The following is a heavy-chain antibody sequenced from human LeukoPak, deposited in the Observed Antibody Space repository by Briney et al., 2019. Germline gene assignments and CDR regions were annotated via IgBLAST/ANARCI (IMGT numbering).Heavy chain of an antibody. D-gene: IGHD5-24*01. V-gene: IGHV3-48*03. J-gene: IGHJ4*02. CDR1: GFTFSSYE. Sequence: GGSLRLSCAASGFTFSSYEMNWVRQAPGKGLEWVSYISSGGSTIYYADSVKGRFTISRDNAKNSLYLQMNSLRAEDTAVYYCARFQGDGYNFGFDYWGQGTLSPSPQ. CDR3: ARFQGDGYNFGFDY. CDR2: ISSGGSTI.